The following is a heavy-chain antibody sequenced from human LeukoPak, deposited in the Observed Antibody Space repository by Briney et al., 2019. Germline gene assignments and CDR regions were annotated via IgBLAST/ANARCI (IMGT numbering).Heavy chain of an antibody. CDR3: ARAYSSGWYSAYYFDY. D-gene: IGHD6-19*01. Sequence: SETLSLTCTVSGGSISSYYWSWIRKPPGKGLEWLGYINYSGSTNSNPSLKSRVTISVDTSKNQFSPKLSSVTAADTAVYYCARAYSSGWYSAYYFDYWGQGTLVTVSS. CDR1: GGSISSYY. CDR2: INYSGST. J-gene: IGHJ4*02. V-gene: IGHV4-59*01.